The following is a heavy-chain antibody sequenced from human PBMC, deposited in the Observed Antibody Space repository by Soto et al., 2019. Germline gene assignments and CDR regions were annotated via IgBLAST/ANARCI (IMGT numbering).Heavy chain of an antibody. CDR3: AKDRRDCSGTPCYYFYGMDV. CDR2: ISGSGGGI. J-gene: IGHJ6*02. D-gene: IGHD2-15*01. CDR1: GFTFAGYV. Sequence: EVQLLESGGGLVQPGGSLGLTCAASGFTFAGYVMSWVRQAPGKGLEWVSSISGSGGGIYYADSVKGRFTISRDNSKNTLHMQMNSLRVADTAVYYCAKDRRDCSGTPCYYFYGMDVWGQGTTVTVSS. V-gene: IGHV3-23*01.